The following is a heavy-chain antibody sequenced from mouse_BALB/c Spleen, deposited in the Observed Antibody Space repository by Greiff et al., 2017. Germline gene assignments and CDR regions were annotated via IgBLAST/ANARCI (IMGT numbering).Heavy chain of an antibody. Sequence: EVKLQESGPGLVKPSQSLSLTCTVTGYSITSDYAWNWIRQFPGNKLEWMGYISYSGSTSYNPSLKSRISITRDTSKNQFFLQLNSVTTEDTATYYCARRETTDPWFAYWGQGTLVTVSA. CDR1: GYSITSDYA. V-gene: IGHV3-2*02. D-gene: IGHD1-1*01. CDR3: ARRETTDPWFAY. J-gene: IGHJ3*01. CDR2: ISYSGST.